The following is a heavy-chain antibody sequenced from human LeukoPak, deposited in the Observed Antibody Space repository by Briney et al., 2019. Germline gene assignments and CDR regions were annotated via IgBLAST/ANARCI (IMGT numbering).Heavy chain of an antibody. J-gene: IGHJ4*02. Sequence: GGSLRLSCAASGFTVSSNFMTWVRQAPGKGLEWVSVIYSGGSTYSADSVKGRFTISRDNSKNTLYLQMNSLRAEDTAVYYCAREFGRLFDYSGQGTLVTVSS. D-gene: IGHD3-16*01. CDR1: GFTVSSNF. CDR2: IYSGGST. CDR3: AREFGRLFDY. V-gene: IGHV3-66*01.